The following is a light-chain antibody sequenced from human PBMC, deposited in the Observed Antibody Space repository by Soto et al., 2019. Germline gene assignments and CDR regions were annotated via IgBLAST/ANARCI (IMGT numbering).Light chain of an antibody. V-gene: IGKV1-5*01. CDR3: QQYNSYWWT. CDR1: QSISSW. Sequence: DIQMTQSPSTLSASVGDRVTITCRASQSISSWLAWYQQKPGKAPKLLIYDASSLKSGVPSRFSGSGSGTEFTLTISSLQPDDFATYYCQQYNSYWWTCGQGTKVEIK. CDR2: DAS. J-gene: IGKJ1*01.